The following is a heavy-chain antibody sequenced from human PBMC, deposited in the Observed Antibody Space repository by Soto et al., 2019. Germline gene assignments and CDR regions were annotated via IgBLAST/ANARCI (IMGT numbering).Heavy chain of an antibody. D-gene: IGHD3-10*01. Sequence: SVKVSCKASGGTFSSYTISWVRQAPGQGLEWMGRIIPILGIANYAQKFQGRVTITADKSTSTAYMELSSLRSEDTAVYYCARDYYGSGSKDNAFDIWGQGTMVTVSS. CDR2: IIPILGIA. J-gene: IGHJ3*02. V-gene: IGHV1-69*04. CDR3: ARDYYGSGSKDNAFDI. CDR1: GGTFSSYT.